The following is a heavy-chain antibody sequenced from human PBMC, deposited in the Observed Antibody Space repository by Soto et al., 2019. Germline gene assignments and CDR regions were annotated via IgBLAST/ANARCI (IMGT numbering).Heavy chain of an antibody. Sequence: GGSLRLSCAASAFPFSNYAMTWVRQSPGKGLQWVSSISHSSGSTYYTDSVKGRFTIPRDNSKNTLYLQMNSLRAEDTAVYYCAKTSNVYPHYFDYGGQGARVTVSP. CDR3: AKTSNVYPHYFDY. CDR1: AFPFSNYA. J-gene: IGHJ4*02. D-gene: IGHD2-8*01. V-gene: IGHV3-23*01. CDR2: ISHSSGST.